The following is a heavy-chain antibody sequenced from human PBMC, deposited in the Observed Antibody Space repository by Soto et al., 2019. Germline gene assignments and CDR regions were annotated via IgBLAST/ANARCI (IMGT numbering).Heavy chain of an antibody. CDR1: GYTFTSYG. CDR2: ISAYNGNT. Sequence: GASVKVSCKASGYTFTSYGISWVRQAPGQGLEWMGWISAYNGNTNYAQKLQGRVTMTTDTSTSTAYMELRSLRSDDTAVYYCARDRDDFWSGYWNYMDVWGKGTTVPSP. D-gene: IGHD3-3*01. J-gene: IGHJ6*03. V-gene: IGHV1-18*01. CDR3: ARDRDDFWSGYWNYMDV.